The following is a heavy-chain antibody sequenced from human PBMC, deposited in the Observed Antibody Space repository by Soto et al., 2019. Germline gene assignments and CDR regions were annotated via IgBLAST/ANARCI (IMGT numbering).Heavy chain of an antibody. CDR1: GGTFRSSA. CDR2: IIPLFGTA. Sequence: QVQLVQSGAEVKRPGSSVKVSCKPSGGTFRSSAITWVRQAPGQGLEWMGGIIPLFGTAQYAQKFQCRVTITADESTRTVYMEVSSLRSEDTAVYYCTRDSSAWYVPASYYYYGMDVWGQGTTVTVSS. J-gene: IGHJ6*02. D-gene: IGHD6-19*01. V-gene: IGHV1-69*01. CDR3: TRDSSAWYVPASYYYYGMDV.